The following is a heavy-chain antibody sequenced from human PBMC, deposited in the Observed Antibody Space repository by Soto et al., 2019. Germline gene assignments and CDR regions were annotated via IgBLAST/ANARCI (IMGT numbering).Heavy chain of an antibody. V-gene: IGHV1-69*06. J-gene: IGHJ6*02. CDR3: ARHHRAPLRYFDWSTLDYYGMDV. CDR2: IIPIFGTA. D-gene: IGHD3-9*01. Sequence: GASVKVSCKASGGTFSSYAISWVRQAPGQGLEWMGGIIPIFGTANYAQKFQGRVTITADKSTSTAYMELSSLRSEDTAVYYCARHHRAPLRYFDWSTLDYYGMDVWGQGTTVTVSS. CDR1: GGTFSSYA.